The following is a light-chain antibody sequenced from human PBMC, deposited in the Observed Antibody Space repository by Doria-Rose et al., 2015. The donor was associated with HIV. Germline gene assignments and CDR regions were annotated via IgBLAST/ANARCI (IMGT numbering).Light chain of an antibody. CDR2: DAS. CDR3: QQRSNWPPIFT. J-gene: IGKJ3*01. Sequence: EIVLTQSPATLSLSPGERATLSCRASQSVSSNLAWYQQKPGQAPRLLIYDASNRATGIPARFSGSGSGTDFTLTISSLEPEDFAVYFCQQRSNWPPIFTFG. V-gene: IGKV3-11*01. CDR1: QSVSSN.